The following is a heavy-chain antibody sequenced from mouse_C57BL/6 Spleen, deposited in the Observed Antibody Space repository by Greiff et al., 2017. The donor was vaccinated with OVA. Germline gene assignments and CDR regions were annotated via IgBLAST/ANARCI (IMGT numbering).Heavy chain of an antibody. CDR3: ACYDGYYVGAMDY. J-gene: IGHJ4*01. CDR2: INPSTGGT. CDR1: GYSFTGYY. V-gene: IGHV1-42*01. Sequence: EVQGVESGPELVKPGASVKISCKASGYSFTGYYMNWVKQSPEKSLEWIGEINPSTGGTTYNQKFKAKATLTVDKSSSTAYMQLKSLTSEDSAVYYCACYDGYYVGAMDYWGQGTSVTVSS. D-gene: IGHD2-3*01.